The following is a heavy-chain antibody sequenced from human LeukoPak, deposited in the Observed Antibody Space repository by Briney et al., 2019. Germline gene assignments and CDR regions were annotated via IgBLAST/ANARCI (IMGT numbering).Heavy chain of an antibody. CDR2: IYSGGNT. V-gene: IGHV3-53*01. D-gene: IGHD3-22*01. CDR1: GFTGSSNY. CDR3: ARSYYDSSGYYYWAYYFDY. J-gene: IGHJ4*02. Sequence: PGGSLRCSCAASGFTGSSNYMRWLPQAPGNELEWFSGIYSGGNTYYADSVKSRFTTTRDNSKNTLYLQMNSLRAEDTAVYYCARSYYDSSGYYYWAYYFDYWGQGTLVTVSS.